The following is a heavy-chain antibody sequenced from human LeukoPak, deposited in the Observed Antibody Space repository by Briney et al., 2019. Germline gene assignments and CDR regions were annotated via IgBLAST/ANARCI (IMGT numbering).Heavy chain of an antibody. CDR3: ARDGFTMIVVGWYYDL. D-gene: IGHD3-22*01. CDR2: IWYDGSNK. Sequence: GGSLRLSCAASGFTFSSYGMHWVRQAPGKGLEWVGVIWYDGSNKYYADSVNRRFTISRDNSKNTLYLQMNSLRAEDTAVYYCARDGFTMIVVGWYYDLWGRGRLVSV. J-gene: IGHJ2*01. V-gene: IGHV3-33*01. CDR1: GFTFSSYG.